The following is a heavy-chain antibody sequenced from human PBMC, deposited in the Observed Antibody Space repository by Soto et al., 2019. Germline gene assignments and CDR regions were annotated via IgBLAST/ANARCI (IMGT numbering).Heavy chain of an antibody. J-gene: IGHJ4*02. CDR2: ISHDGSKT. CDR1: GFTFSSYG. D-gene: IGHD2-21*02. CDR3: ARSIVVVTALDY. V-gene: IGHV3-30*03. Sequence: GGSVRLSCAASGFTFSSYGIHWVRQAPGKGLEWVAVISHDGSKTNYADSVKGRFTISRDNSKDTVYLQMNSLRAEDTAVYYCARSIVVVTALDYWGQGTLVTVSS.